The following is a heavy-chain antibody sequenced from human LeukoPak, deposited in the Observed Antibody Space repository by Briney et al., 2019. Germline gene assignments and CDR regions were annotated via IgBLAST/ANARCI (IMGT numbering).Heavy chain of an antibody. Sequence: SVKVSCKASGGTFSSYAISWVRSAPGHGLAWMGGIIPIFGTANYAQKFQGRVTITADESTSTAYMELSSLRSEDTAVYYCARGIEPGLLWFGELFRAFDIWGQGTMVTVSS. D-gene: IGHD3-10*01. CDR2: IIPIFGTA. V-gene: IGHV1-69*13. CDR1: GGTFSSYA. J-gene: IGHJ3*02. CDR3: ARGIEPGLLWFGELFRAFDI.